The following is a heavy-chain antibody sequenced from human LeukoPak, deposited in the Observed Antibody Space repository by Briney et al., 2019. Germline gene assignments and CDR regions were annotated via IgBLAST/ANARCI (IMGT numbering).Heavy chain of an antibody. D-gene: IGHD1-26*01. Sequence: PSETLSLTCTVSGASVSSASYWSWIRQPPGKGVEWIAHIYNGVNTNYNPSLKSRVTISVDTSKNQFSLRLNSVTAADTAVYYCARSRAFNSGAFDPWGQGSLVTVSS. V-gene: IGHV4-61*01. CDR3: ARSRAFNSGAFDP. J-gene: IGHJ5*02. CDR1: GASVSSASY. CDR2: IYNGVNT.